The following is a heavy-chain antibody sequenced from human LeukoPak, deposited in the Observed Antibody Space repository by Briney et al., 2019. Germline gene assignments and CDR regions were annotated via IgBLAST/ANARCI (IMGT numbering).Heavy chain of an antibody. V-gene: IGHV3-30*03. J-gene: IGHJ4*02. CDR1: GFTFSSYG. D-gene: IGHD3-3*01. CDR2: ISYDGSNK. CDR3: ARTLSGDDFWSGYYREFDY. Sequence: PGGSLRLPCAASGFTFSSYGMHWVRQAPGKGLEWVAVISYDGSNKYYADSVKGRFTISRDNSKNTLYLQMNSLRAEDTAVYYCARTLSGDDFWSGYYREFDYWGQGTLVTVSS.